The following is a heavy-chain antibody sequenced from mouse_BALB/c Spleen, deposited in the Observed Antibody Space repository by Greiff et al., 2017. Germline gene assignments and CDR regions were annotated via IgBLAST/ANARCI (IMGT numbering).Heavy chain of an antibody. J-gene: IGHJ4*01. V-gene: IGHV2-9*02. CDR3: ARVGYYGSSPFYAMDY. Sequence: VQRVESGPGLVAPSQSLSITCTVSGFSLTSYGVHWVRQPPGKGLEWLGVIWAGGSTYYNSALMSRLSISKDNSKSQVFLKMNSLQTDDTAMYYCARVGYYGSSPFYAMDYWGQGTSVIVSS. D-gene: IGHD1-1*01. CDR2: IWAGGST. CDR1: GFSLTSYG.